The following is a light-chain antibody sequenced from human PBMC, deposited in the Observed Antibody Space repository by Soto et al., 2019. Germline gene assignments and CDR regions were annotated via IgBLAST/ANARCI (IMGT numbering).Light chain of an antibody. CDR2: GAS. Sequence: EVVLTQAPGTLSWSPGERATLSCRASQSVRSNFLAWYQEKPGQAPRLLIYGASSRATGIPDRFSGSGSGTDFTLTISRLEPEDFAVYYCRQYGYSLWFAFGGGTKVEIK. CDR1: QSVRSNF. CDR3: RQYGYSLWFA. V-gene: IGKV3-20*01. J-gene: IGKJ4*01.